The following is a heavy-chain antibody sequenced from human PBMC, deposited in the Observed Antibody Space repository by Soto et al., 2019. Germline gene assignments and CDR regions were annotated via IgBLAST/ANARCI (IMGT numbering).Heavy chain of an antibody. CDR3: ARGLNAYYYDSSDLDYVDC. CDR1: GFSFSSYA. V-gene: IGHV3-23*01. Sequence: GGSLRLSCAASGFSFSSYAMSWVRQAPGKGLDWVSAISGSGTKTHYADSVTGRFTISRDNSKNTLYLQMYSLRAEDTDVYYCARGLNAYYYDSSDLDYVDCWGRGTPVTVSS. J-gene: IGHJ4*02. D-gene: IGHD3-22*01. CDR2: ISGSGTKT.